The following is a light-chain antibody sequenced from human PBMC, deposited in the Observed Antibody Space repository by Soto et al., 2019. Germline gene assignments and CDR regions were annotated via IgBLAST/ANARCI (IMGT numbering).Light chain of an antibody. Sequence: EIVMKQSPATLSVSPGERATLSCRASQSVSSNLAWYQKKPGQAPRLLIYGASTRATGIPARFSGSGSGTEFTLTISSLQSEDFAVYYCQQYNNWPLYTFGQGTKLEIK. J-gene: IGKJ2*01. CDR2: GAS. CDR1: QSVSSN. CDR3: QQYNNWPLYT. V-gene: IGKV3-15*01.